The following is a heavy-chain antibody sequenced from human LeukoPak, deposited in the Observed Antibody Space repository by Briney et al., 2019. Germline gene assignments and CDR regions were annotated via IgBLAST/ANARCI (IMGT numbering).Heavy chain of an antibody. CDR1: GFTFSSYE. Sequence: PGGSLRLSCAASGFTFSSYEMNWVRQVPGKGLVWVSRITGDGSSTSYADSVKGRFTTSRDNAKNTLYLQMNSLRAEDTAVYYCAKGSSDWGIDYWGQGTLVTVSS. CDR2: ITGDGSST. D-gene: IGHD6-19*01. CDR3: AKGSSDWGIDY. J-gene: IGHJ4*02. V-gene: IGHV3-74*01.